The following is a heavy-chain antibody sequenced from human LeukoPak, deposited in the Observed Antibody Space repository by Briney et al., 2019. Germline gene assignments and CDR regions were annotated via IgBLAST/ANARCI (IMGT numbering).Heavy chain of an antibody. CDR2: IYYSGST. CDR1: GGSISSYY. D-gene: IGHD2-2*01. J-gene: IGHJ3*02. Sequence: SETLSLTCTVSGGSISSYYWSWIRQPPGKGLEWSGYIYYSGSTNYNPSLKSRVTISVDTSKNQFSLKLSSVTAADTAVYYCARLGYCSSTSCYRDAFDIWGQGTMVTVSS. V-gene: IGHV4-59*01. CDR3: ARLGYCSSTSCYRDAFDI.